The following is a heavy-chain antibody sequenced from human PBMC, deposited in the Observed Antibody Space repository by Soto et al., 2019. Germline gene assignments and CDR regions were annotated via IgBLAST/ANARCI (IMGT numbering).Heavy chain of an antibody. D-gene: IGHD2-21*01. J-gene: IGHJ5*01. CDR2: MNPNSGNT. CDR1: GYTFARYD. Sequence: QVQLVQSGAEVKTPGASVKVSCKASGYTFARYDINWVRQAPGQGLEWMGWMNPNSGNTGYAQKFQGRLTMTRDTALSIAHMELSSLRNEDTAVYYCARSDGYNFNWLESWGQGTLVTVSA. V-gene: IGHV1-8*01. CDR3: ARSDGYNFNWLES.